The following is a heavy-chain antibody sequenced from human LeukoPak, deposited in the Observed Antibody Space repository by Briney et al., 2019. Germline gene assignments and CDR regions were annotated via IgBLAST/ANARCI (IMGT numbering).Heavy chain of an antibody. V-gene: IGHV4-4*07. Sequence: SETLSLTCTVSGGSISSYYWSWIRQPAGKGLEWIGRIYTSGSTNYNPSLKSRVTMSVDTSKNQFSLKLSSVTAADTAMYYCARVTYYYDSSGYYESYYFDYWGQGTLVTVSS. J-gene: IGHJ4*02. CDR3: ARVTYYYDSSGYYESYYFDY. CDR2: IYTSGST. D-gene: IGHD3-22*01. CDR1: GGSISSYY.